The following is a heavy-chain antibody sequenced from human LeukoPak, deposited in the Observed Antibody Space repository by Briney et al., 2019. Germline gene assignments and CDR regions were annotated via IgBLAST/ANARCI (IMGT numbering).Heavy chain of an antibody. CDR1: GGSISSYY. CDR2: IYYSGST. Sequence: SETLSLTYTVSGGSISSYYWSLIRQPPGKGLEWIGYIYYSGSTNYNPSLKSRVTISVDTSKNQFSLKLSSVTAADTAMYYCARQGRAGYYGMDVWGQGTTVTVSS. J-gene: IGHJ6*02. V-gene: IGHV4-59*08. CDR3: ARQGRAGYYGMDV.